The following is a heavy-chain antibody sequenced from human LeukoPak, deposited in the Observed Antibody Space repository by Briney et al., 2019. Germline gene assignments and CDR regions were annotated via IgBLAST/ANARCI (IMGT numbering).Heavy chain of an antibody. J-gene: IGHJ4*02. CDR1: GFTFSSYA. Sequence: GGSLRLSCAASGFTFSSYAMHWVRQAPGKGLEWVAVISYDGSNKYYADSVKGRFTISRDNSKNTLYLQMNSLRAEDTAVYYCAREYESDIVVVPAAITFTDWGQGTLVTVSS. V-gene: IGHV3-30-3*01. CDR3: AREYESDIVVVPAAITFTD. D-gene: IGHD2-2*01. CDR2: ISYDGSNK.